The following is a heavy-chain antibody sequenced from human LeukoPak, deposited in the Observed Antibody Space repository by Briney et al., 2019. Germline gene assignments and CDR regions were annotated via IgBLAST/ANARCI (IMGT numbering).Heavy chain of an antibody. CDR1: GYTFTSYD. CDR2: MSPASGNT. D-gene: IGHD2-8*01. CDR3: ARDLGYCTNGVCHTRFDY. J-gene: IGHJ4*02. V-gene: IGHV1-8*01. Sequence: GASVKVSCKASGYTFTSYDLNWVRRATGQGLEWMGWMSPASGNTGYAQEFQGRVTITRDTSVSTAYMELNSLRSEDTAVYYCARDLGYCTNGVCHTRFDYWGQGTLVAVSS.